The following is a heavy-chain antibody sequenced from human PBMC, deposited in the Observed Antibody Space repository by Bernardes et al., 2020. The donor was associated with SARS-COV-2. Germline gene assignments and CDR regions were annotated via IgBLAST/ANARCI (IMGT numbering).Heavy chain of an antibody. V-gene: IGHV3-21*01. CDR2: ITASTTFI. J-gene: IGHJ2*01. Sequence: GGSLRLSCAASGFNFSSYAMKWVRPAPGKGVQWVSSITASTTFIQYTDSVGGRFTVSRDNAKNSLYLEMTSLRAEDTAIYYCARILRDNGFGSGYYDLWGRGTLVTVSS. CDR3: ARILRDNGFGSGYYDL. D-gene: IGHD4-17*01. CDR1: GFNFSSYA.